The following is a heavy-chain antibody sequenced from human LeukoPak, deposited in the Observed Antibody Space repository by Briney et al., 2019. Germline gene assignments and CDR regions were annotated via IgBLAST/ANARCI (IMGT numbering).Heavy chain of an antibody. V-gene: IGHV3-30*12. CDR3: ATYRQIQVPFEF. D-gene: IGHD5-18*01. J-gene: IGHJ4*02. CDR1: GFTFSSYG. CDR2: ISYDGRNK. Sequence: PGGSLRLSCAASGFTFSSYGMHWVRQAPGKGLEWMSVISYDGRNKYFADSVKGRFTISRDNSRSTLSLQMDSLRAEDTATYYCATYRQIQVPFEFWGQGTLVTVSS.